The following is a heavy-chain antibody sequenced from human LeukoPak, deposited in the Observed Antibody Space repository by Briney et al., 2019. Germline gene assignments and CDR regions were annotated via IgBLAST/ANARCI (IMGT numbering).Heavy chain of an antibody. J-gene: IGHJ5*02. CDR1: GGSVSSGSYY. Sequence: SETLSLTCTVSGGSVSSGSYYWSWIRQPPGKGLEWIGYIYYSGSTNYNPSLKSRVTISVDTSKNQFSLKLSSVTAADTAVYYCARGRRGVVVPAARRNWFDPWGQGTLVTVSS. CDR3: ARGRRGVVVPAARRNWFDP. V-gene: IGHV4-61*01. CDR2: IYYSGST. D-gene: IGHD2-2*01.